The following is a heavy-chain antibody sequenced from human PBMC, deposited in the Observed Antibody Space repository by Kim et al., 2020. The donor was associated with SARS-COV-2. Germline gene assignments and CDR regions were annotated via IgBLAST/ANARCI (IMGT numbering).Heavy chain of an antibody. CDR2: VYSSGST. J-gene: IGHJ4*02. CDR1: GGSINDYY. V-gene: IGHV4-59*08. CDR3: ARQGSHYEIDY. D-gene: IGHD1-26*01. Sequence: SETLSLTCTVSGGSINDYYWTWIRQPPGKGLEWVGYVYSSGSTNYNPSLKSRLSMSVDTSKNQFSLKLNSVTAADTALYYCARQGSHYEIDYWGRGTLVT.